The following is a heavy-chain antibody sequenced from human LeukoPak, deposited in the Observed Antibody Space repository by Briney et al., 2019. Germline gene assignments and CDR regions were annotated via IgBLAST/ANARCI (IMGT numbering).Heavy chain of an antibody. CDR1: GGSISSGDYY. D-gene: IGHD6-6*01. CDR2: IYYSGST. J-gene: IGHJ4*02. CDR3: AQGGDYSSSSVFDY. V-gene: IGHV4-30-4*08. Sequence: SETLSLTCTVSGGSISSGDYYWSWIRQPPGKGLEWIGCIYYSGSTYYNPSLKSRVTISVDTSKNQFSLKLSSVTAADTAVYYCAQGGDYSSSSVFDYWGQGTLVTVSS.